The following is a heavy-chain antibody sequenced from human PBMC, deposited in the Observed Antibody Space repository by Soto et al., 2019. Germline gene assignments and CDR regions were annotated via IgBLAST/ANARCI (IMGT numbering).Heavy chain of an antibody. Sequence: PGESLKISCAASGFIFNNYNMNWVRQAPGKGLEWVSYISSSSSTIYYADSVKGRFTITRDKAKNSLYLQMNNMRAEETAVNNCAIEKVGATSVHVCDIWGQGTMVTVSS. CDR3: AIEKVGATSVHVCDI. CDR1: GFIFNNYN. D-gene: IGHD1-26*01. J-gene: IGHJ3*02. V-gene: IGHV3-48*01. CDR2: ISSSSSTI.